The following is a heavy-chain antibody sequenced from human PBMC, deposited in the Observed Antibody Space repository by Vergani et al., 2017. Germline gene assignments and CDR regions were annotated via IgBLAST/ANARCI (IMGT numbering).Heavy chain of an antibody. CDR2: IWYDGTNK. J-gene: IGHJ4*02. Sequence: VQLLESGGGLVQPGGSLRLSCAASGFTFSSYGMHWVRQAPGKGLEWVAVIWYDGTNKYYADSVKGRFTISRDNSKNTLYLQMNSLRADDTAVYYCTKGSRGYTGYFFDYWGQGTLATVSS. CDR1: GFTFSSYG. D-gene: IGHD5-12*01. CDR3: TKGSRGYTGYFFDY. V-gene: IGHV3-33*06.